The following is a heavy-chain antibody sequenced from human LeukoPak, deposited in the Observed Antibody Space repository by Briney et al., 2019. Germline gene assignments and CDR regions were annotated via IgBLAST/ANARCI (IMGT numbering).Heavy chain of an antibody. D-gene: IGHD4-17*01. V-gene: IGHV1-46*01. J-gene: IGHJ6*03. CDR2: INPSGGRT. Sequence: ASVKVSCKASGYTFTTDYMHWVRQAPGQGLEWMGIINPSGGRTTYAQKFQGRVSMTRDMSTSTVYMELSSLRSEDTAVYYCARAYLREDYYYYYMDVWGKGTTVTVSS. CDR3: ARAYLREDYYYYYMDV. CDR1: GYTFTTDY.